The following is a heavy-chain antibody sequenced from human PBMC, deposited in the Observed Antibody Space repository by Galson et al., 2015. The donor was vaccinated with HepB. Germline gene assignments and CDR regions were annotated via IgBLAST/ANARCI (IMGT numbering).Heavy chain of an antibody. CDR3: ARGSHNDYYYYYGMDV. CDR1: GGTFSSYA. CDR2: IIPIFGTA. V-gene: IGHV1-69*06. J-gene: IGHJ6*02. D-gene: IGHD1-1*01. Sequence: SVKVSCKASGGTFSSYAISWVRQAPGQGLEWMGGIIPIFGTANYAQKFQGRVTITADKSTSTAYMELSSLRSEDTAVYYCARGSHNDYYYYYGMDVWGQGTTVTVSS.